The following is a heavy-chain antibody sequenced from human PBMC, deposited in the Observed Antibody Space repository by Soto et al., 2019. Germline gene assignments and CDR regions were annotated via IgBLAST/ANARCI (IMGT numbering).Heavy chain of an antibody. CDR1: GFSFGTYA. V-gene: IGHV3-23*01. Sequence: EVQLLESGGGLVQPGGSLRLSCVASGFSFGTYAMTWVRQVPGKGLAWVSTISGGIGSTFYADSVKGRFTISRDISKKMLFLHMNGLRGEDTGTYYCAKVAARYFDYWGRGTLVTVSS. J-gene: IGHJ4*02. CDR3: AKVAARYFDY. D-gene: IGHD2-15*01. CDR2: ISGGIGST.